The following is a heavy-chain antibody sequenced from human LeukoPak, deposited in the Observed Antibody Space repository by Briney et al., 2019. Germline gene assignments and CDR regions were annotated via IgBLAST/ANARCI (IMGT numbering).Heavy chain of an antibody. V-gene: IGHV3-23*01. Sequence: TGGSLRLSCAASGFTVSSNYMSWVRQAPGKGLEWVSAISGSGGSTYYADSVKGRFTISRDNSKNTLYLQMNSLRAEDTAVYYCAEVPGPIKPTYYWGQGTLVTVSS. D-gene: IGHD7-27*01. CDR2: ISGSGGST. CDR1: GFTVSSNY. CDR3: AEVPGPIKPTYY. J-gene: IGHJ4*02.